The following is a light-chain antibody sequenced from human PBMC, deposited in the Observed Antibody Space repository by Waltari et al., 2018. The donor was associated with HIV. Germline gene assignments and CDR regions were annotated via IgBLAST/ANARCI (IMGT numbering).Light chain of an antibody. J-gene: IGLJ2*01. CDR2: EVR. V-gene: IGLV2-14*01. Sequence: QSALTQPASVSGSPGQSLTISCSGTSSHVGGYNHLSWYQHHPGKAPTPMTFEVRNRPSGVSNRFSGFKSGNTASLTISGLQAEDEADYYCSSYSSSNRVFGGGTKLTVL. CDR3: SSYSSSNRV. CDR1: SSHVGGYNH.